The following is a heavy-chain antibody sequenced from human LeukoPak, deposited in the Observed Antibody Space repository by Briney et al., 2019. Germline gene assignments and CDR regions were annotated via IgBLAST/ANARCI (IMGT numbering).Heavy chain of an antibody. CDR2: IWYDGSNK. CDR3: AKDLTRRYDFWSGVDY. D-gene: IGHD3-3*01. J-gene: IGHJ4*02. V-gene: IGHV3-33*06. CDR1: GFTFSSYG. Sequence: GGSLRLSCAASGFTFSSYGMHWVRQAPGKGLEWVAVIWYDGSNKYYADSVKGRFTISRDNSKNTLYLQMNSLRAEDTAVYYCAKDLTRRYDFWSGVDYWGQGTLVTVSS.